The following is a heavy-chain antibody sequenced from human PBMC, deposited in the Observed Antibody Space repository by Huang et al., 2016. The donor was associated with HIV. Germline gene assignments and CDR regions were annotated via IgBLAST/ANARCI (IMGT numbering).Heavy chain of an antibody. CDR3: ARDMYYYDSSGYSKFDY. J-gene: IGHJ4*02. CDR2: INDSGRT. D-gene: IGHD3-22*01. CDR1: GGSFRGHF. V-gene: IGHV4-34*02. Sequence: QVQLQQWGAGLLKPSETLSLTCAVYGGSFRGHFWGWIRQSPGKGLEWIGEINDSGRTKYNPALRSRVSISVVTSKKQFSLKLTSVTAADTAVYYCARDMYYYDSSGYSKFDYWGQGTLVIVSS.